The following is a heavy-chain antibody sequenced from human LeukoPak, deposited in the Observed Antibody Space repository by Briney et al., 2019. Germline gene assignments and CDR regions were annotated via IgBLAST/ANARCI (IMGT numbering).Heavy chain of an antibody. J-gene: IGHJ5*02. CDR1: GGSISSSGYY. CDR2: IYYSGST. Sequence: AETLSLTCTVSGGSISSSGYYWGWIRQPPGKGLEWIASIYYSGSTYYNPSLKSRVTISVDTSKNQLSLKLSSLTAADTAVYYCARHEYSGSYYGLSWFDPWGQGTLVTVSS. V-gene: IGHV4-39*01. D-gene: IGHD1-26*01. CDR3: ARHEYSGSYYGLSWFDP.